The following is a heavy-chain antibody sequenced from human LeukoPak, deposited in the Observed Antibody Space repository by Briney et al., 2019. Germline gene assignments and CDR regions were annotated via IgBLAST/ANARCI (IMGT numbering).Heavy chain of an antibody. CDR3: AKHNGDYEYGMDV. D-gene: IGHD4-17*01. V-gene: IGHV3-23*01. CDR1: GFTFSSFA. Sequence: GGSLRLSCAASGFTFSSFAMSWVRQAPGKGLDWVSTISGNGNSAHFADSVKGRFIISRDNSKNTLYLQMNSLRAEDTAVYYCAKHNGDYEYGMDVWGQGTTVTVSS. J-gene: IGHJ6*02. CDR2: ISGNGNSA.